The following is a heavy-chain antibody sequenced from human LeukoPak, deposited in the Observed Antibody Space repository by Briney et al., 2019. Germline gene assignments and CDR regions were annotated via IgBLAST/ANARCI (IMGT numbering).Heavy chain of an antibody. V-gene: IGHV3-21*01. Sequence: GGSLRLSCAASGFTFSSYSMNWVRQAPGKGLEWVSSISSSSSYIYYVDSVKGRFAISRDNAKNSLYLQMNSLRAEDTAVYYCARDHGGFVVVPAATFDYWGQGTLVTVSS. J-gene: IGHJ4*02. CDR3: ARDHGGFVVVPAATFDY. CDR2: ISSSSSYI. CDR1: GFTFSSYS. D-gene: IGHD2-2*01.